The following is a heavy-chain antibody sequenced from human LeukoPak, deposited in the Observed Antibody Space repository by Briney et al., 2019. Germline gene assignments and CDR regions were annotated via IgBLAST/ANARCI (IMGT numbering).Heavy chain of an antibody. J-gene: IGHJ4*02. V-gene: IGHV1-46*02. CDR3: ARGLGMLDYLDF. CDR1: GYTFNSYH. D-gene: IGHD2-8*01. Sequence: VSVKVSCKGSGYTFNSYHMRWVRQVPGQGLEWMGIINPSGGSTSYAQKFQGRVTMTKDTSTSTVYMELSSLRSEDTAVYFCARGLGMLDYLDFWGQGTLVTVSS. CDR2: INPSGGST.